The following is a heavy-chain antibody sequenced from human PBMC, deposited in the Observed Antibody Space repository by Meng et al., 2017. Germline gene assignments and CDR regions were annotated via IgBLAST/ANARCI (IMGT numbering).Heavy chain of an antibody. CDR1: GCNFIGYA. Sequence: QGGLLQVGAEVKRPGSSVQASCKAAGCNFIGYAISWVRQAPGQGVDWMGGIIPIFGTANYAKKFQGRVTITADKSTSTAYMELSSLRSEDTAVYYCARGVGYGGNSLYIDYWGQGTLVTVSS. CDR2: IIPIFGTA. D-gene: IGHD4-23*01. J-gene: IGHJ4*02. CDR3: ARGVGYGGNSLYIDY. V-gene: IGHV1-69*06.